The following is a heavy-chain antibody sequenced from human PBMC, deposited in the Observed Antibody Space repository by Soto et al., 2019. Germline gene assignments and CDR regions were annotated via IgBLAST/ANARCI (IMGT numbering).Heavy chain of an antibody. V-gene: IGHV1-69*04. CDR3: AREGGGMGYCDY. Sequence: QVQLVQSGAEVKKPGSSVKVSCKVSGGTFTSYVISWVRRAPGQGLEWVGRIIPIFDITNSAQKVQGRVTITADKSTTTAYMELSSLIYEDTAVYYCAREGGGMGYCDYWGQGTLVTVSS. CDR1: GGTFTSYV. J-gene: IGHJ4*02. CDR2: IIPIFDIT. D-gene: IGHD3-16*01.